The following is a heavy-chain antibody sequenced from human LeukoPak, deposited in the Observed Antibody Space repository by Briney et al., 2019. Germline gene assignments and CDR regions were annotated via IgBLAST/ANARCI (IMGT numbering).Heavy chain of an antibody. Sequence: SETLSLTCAVYGGPFSGHYWSWIRQPPGKGLEWIGEINHSGSTNYNPSLKSRVTISVDASKNQFSLKLSSVTAADTAVYYCARGGGSYYYGMDVWGKGTTVTVSS. J-gene: IGHJ6*04. CDR2: INHSGST. D-gene: IGHD3-16*01. V-gene: IGHV4-34*01. CDR3: ARGGGSYYYGMDV. CDR1: GGPFSGHY.